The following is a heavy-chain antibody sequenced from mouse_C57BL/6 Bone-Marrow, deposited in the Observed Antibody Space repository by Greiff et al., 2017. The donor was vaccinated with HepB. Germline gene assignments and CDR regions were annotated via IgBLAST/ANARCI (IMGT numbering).Heavy chain of an antibody. D-gene: IGHD2-5*01. CDR2: INPYNGDT. Sequence: EVQRVESGPELVKPGDSVKISCKASGYSFTGYFMNWVMQSHGKSLEWIGRINPYNGDTFYNQKFKGKATLTVDKSSSTAHMELRSLTSEDSAVYYCARSRRAYYSNFDYWGQGTTLTVSS. CDR3: ARSRRAYYSNFDY. CDR1: GYSFTGYF. V-gene: IGHV1-20*01. J-gene: IGHJ2*01.